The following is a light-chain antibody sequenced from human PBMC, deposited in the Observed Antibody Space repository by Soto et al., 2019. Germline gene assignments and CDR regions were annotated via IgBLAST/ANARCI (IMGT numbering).Light chain of an antibody. CDR3: QQSNNWPKT. CDR1: QSVGSN. Sequence: EIVMTQSPDTLSVSPGETATLSCRASQSVGSNLAWYQQKPGQAPRLLISDASTRAAGLPARFSGSGSGTEFTLTISSLQSEDFAVYYCQQSNNWPKTFVQGTKVEIK. J-gene: IGKJ1*01. CDR2: DAS. V-gene: IGKV3-15*01.